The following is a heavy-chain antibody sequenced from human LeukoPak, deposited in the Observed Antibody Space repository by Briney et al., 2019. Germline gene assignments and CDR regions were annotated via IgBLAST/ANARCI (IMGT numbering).Heavy chain of an antibody. Sequence: ASVKVSCRASGHTFTNYGISWVRQAPGQGLEWMGWISTNSDIRTYAQTLQGRFTMTTDTATTTAYMELNNLTFDDTAVYYCARDWDAMNNCFDPWGQGTPVTVSS. CDR1: GHTFTNYG. CDR3: ARDWDAMNNCFDP. V-gene: IGHV1-18*01. J-gene: IGHJ5*02. CDR2: ISTNSDIR. D-gene: IGHD1-26*01.